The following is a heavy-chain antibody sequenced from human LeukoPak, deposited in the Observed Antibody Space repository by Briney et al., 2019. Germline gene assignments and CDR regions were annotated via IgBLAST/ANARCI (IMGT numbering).Heavy chain of an antibody. CDR1: GYTFTSYY. D-gene: IGHD3-10*01. J-gene: IGHJ6*02. CDR3: AREVLSTMVRGVIRYYYYGMDV. Sequence: ASVKVSCKASGYTFTSYYMHCVRQAPGQGLEWMGIINPSGSSTSYAQKFQGRVTMTRDTSTSTVYMELSSLRSEDTAVYYCAREVLSTMVRGVIRYYYYGMDVWGQGTTVTVSS. CDR2: INPSGSST. V-gene: IGHV1-46*01.